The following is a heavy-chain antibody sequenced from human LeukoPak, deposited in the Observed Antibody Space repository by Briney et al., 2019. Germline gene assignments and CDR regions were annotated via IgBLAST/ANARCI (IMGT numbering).Heavy chain of an antibody. J-gene: IGHJ4*02. CDR3: ARGDRVGSSGYYFDN. V-gene: IGHV4-61*01. CDR2: LYYSGST. D-gene: IGHD3-10*01. Sequence: SETLSLTCTVSGGSLNSGRYYWSWIRRPPGKGLEWIGYLYYSGSTGYNPSLRSRVTMSVDTSNNQFSLKLSSVTAADTAVYYCARGDRVGSSGYYFDNWGQGTLVTVSS. CDR1: GGSLNSGRYY.